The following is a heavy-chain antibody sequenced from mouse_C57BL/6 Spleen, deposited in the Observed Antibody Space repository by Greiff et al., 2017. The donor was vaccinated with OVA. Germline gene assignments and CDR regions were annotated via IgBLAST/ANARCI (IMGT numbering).Heavy chain of an antibody. CDR2: INPSNGGT. V-gene: IGHV1-53*01. J-gene: IGHJ4*01. CDR3: ARCPRSSYYAMDY. CDR1: GYTFTGYC. Sequence: HVQLQQSGTELVKPGASVKLSCTASGYTFTGYCMHWVKQRPGQGLEWIGNINPSNGGTKYNAKFKSKATLTVDKSSSTAYMQLSSLTSEDSAVYYCARCPRSSYYAMDYWGQGTTVTVSS.